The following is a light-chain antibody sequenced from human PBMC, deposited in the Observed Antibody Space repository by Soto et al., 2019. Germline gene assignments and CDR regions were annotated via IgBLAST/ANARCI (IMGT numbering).Light chain of an antibody. CDR3: QQTYSTPGT. V-gene: IGKV1-39*01. Sequence: DIQMTQSPSSLSASVGDRVAITCRASQGIAGYLNWYQQKPGKAPNLLIFAASNLQSGVPSRFSGSRSGTDFTLTINSLQPEDFATYYCQQTYSTPGTFGQGTKLEIK. CDR2: AAS. CDR1: QGIAGY. J-gene: IGKJ2*01.